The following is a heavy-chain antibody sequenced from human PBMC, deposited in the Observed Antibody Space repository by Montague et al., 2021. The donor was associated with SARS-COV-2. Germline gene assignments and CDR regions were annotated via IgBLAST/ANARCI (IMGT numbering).Heavy chain of an antibody. D-gene: IGHD3-16*02. CDR2: INHSGST. V-gene: IGHV4-34*01. Sequence: SETLSLTCAVYGGSFSGYYWTWIRQPPGKGLEWIGEINHSGSTNXSPSLTGRVTISVDTSKNQFSLKLRSVTAADTAVYYCARGQPPRITFGGIISYGLDVWGQGTTVTVSS. J-gene: IGHJ6*02. CDR1: GGSFSGYY. CDR3: ARGQPPRITFGGIISYGLDV.